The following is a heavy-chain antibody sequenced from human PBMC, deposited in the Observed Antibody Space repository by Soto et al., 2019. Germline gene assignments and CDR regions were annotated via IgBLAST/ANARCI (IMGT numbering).Heavy chain of an antibody. CDR3: ARDENYYGSGSHDYGMDV. D-gene: IGHD3-10*01. Sequence: PSVTMSVTWAVAGGSISSSSWWSWVRQPPGKGLEWIGEIYHSGSTNYNPSLKSRVTISVDKSKNQFSLKLSSVTAADTAVYYCARDENYYGSGSHDYGMDVWGQGTTVTVSS. CDR1: GGSISSSSW. V-gene: IGHV4-4*02. CDR2: IYHSGST. J-gene: IGHJ6*02.